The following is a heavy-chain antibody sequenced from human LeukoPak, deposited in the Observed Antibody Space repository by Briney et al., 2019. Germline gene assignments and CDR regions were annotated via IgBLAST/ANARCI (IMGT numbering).Heavy chain of an antibody. CDR1: GGSISSGGYS. Sequence: SQTLSLTCAVSGGSISSGGYSWSWIRQPPGKGLEWIGYIYHSGSTYYNPSLKSRVTISVDRSKNQFSLKLSSVTAADTAVYYCARDSRGPYGGYYFDYWGQGTLVTVSS. D-gene: IGHD4-23*01. CDR3: ARDSRGPYGGYYFDY. J-gene: IGHJ4*02. V-gene: IGHV4-30-2*01. CDR2: IYHSGST.